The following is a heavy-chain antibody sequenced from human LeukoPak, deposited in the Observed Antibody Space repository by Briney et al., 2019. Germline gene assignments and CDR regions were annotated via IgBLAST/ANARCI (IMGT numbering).Heavy chain of an antibody. CDR3: AKSSTSSGLNGDNDY. D-gene: IGHD2-2*01. CDR2: ISYDGSNK. J-gene: IGHJ4*02. CDR1: GFTFSSYA. V-gene: IGHV3-30-3*02. Sequence: PGGSLRLSCAASGFTFSSYAMHWVRQAPGKGLEWVAVISYDGSNKYYADSVKGRFTISRDNSKNTLYLQMNSLRAEDTAVYYCAKSSTSSGLNGDNDYWGQGTLVTVSS.